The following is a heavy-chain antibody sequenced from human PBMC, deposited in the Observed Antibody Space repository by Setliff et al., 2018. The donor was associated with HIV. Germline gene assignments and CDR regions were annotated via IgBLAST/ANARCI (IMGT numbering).Heavy chain of an antibody. CDR3: ARDPGAQYGAGIGRRARFKNGLDV. Sequence: PGGSLRLSCAASGFIFSNYWMSWVRQAPGKGLEWVANIKDDGSARYYVDSVKGRFTISRDNAKNSLFLQINSLRVDDTGIYYCARDPGAQYGAGIGRRARFKNGLDVWGRGTMVTVSS. CDR2: IKDDGSAR. CDR1: GFIFSNYW. J-gene: IGHJ3*01. D-gene: IGHD2-8*01. V-gene: IGHV3-7*03.